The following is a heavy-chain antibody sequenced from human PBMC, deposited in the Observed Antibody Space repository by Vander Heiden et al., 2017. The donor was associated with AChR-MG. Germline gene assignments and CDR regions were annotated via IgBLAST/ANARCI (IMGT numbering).Heavy chain of an antibody. CDR3: ARDFQYSGYVFGYMDV. V-gene: IGHV3-33*01. CDR1: GFTFSSYG. Sequence: QAQLAESGGGVVQPGRSLRLSCAASGFTFSSYGMHWVRQAPGKGLEWVAVIWYDGSNKYYADSVKGRFTISRDNSKNTLYLQMNSLRAEDTAVYYCARDFQYSGYVFGYMDVWGKGTTVTVSS. D-gene: IGHD5-12*01. J-gene: IGHJ6*03. CDR2: IWYDGSNK.